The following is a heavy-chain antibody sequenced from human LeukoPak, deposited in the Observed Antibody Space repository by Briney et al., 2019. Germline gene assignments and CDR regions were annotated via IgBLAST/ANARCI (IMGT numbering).Heavy chain of an antibody. CDR3: ASDLSGQFRAGYYYYMDV. D-gene: IGHD1-26*01. Sequence: GGSLRLSCAASGFTFSSYSMNWVRQAPGKGLEWVSSISSSSSYIYYADSVKGRFTISRDNAKNSLYLQMNSLRAEDTAVYYCASDLSGQFRAGYYYYMDVWGKGTTVTVSS. CDR1: GFTFSSYS. CDR2: ISSSSSYI. V-gene: IGHV3-21*01. J-gene: IGHJ6*03.